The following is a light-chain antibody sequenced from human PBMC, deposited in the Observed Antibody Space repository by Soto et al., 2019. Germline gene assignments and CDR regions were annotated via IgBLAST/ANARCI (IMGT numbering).Light chain of an antibody. J-gene: IGLJ1*01. CDR3: SSYTSSSPYV. CDR2: DVS. V-gene: IGLV2-14*01. Sequence: QSVLTQPASVSGSPGQSITISCTRTSSDVGGYNYVSWYQQHPGKAHKLMIYDVSNRPSGVSNRFSGSKSGNTASLTISGLQAEDEADYYCSSYTSSSPYVFGTGTKVTVL. CDR1: SSDVGGYNY.